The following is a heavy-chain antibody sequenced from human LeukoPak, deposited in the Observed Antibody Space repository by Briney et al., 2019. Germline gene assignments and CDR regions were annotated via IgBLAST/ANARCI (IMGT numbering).Heavy chain of an antibody. CDR1: GGSISSGGYF. Sequence: PSETLSLTCTVSGGSISSGGYFWSWIRRHPGKGLEWIGYIFNRGSTHYSPSLRSRITISVDSSKNQFSLQLTSVTAADTAVYYCARDLGTYVSTPLWGQGTMVTVSS. D-gene: IGHD3-10*02. CDR3: ARDLGTYVSTPL. J-gene: IGHJ3*01. CDR2: IFNRGST. V-gene: IGHV4-31*03.